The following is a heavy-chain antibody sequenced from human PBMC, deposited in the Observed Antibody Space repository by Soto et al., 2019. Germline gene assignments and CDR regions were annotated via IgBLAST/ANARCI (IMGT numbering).Heavy chain of an antibody. J-gene: IGHJ5*02. CDR3: ARLILTGTRGSWFDP. CDR1: GGSISSYY. Sequence: SETLSLTCTVSGGSISSYYWSWIRQPPGKGLEWIGYIYYSGSTNYNPSLKSRVTISVDTSKNQFSLKLSSVTAADTAVYYCARLILTGTRGSWFDPWGQGTLVTVSS. D-gene: IGHD3-9*01. CDR2: IYYSGST. V-gene: IGHV4-59*08.